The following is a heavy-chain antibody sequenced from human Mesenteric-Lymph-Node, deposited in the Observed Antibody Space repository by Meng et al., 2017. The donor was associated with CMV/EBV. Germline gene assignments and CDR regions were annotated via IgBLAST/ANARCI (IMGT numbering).Heavy chain of an antibody. CDR1: GFTFSSYG. D-gene: IGHD2-2*02. CDR2: IQYEGTNK. Sequence: GESLKISCAASGFTFSSYGMHWVRQAPGKGLEWVAFIQYEGTNKYYADSVRGRFTISRDNSKNTLDLQMNSLRPEDRAVYYCAKGTGLRTYIAAEPPGIDHYYYAMDVWGQGTTVTVSS. V-gene: IGHV3-30*02. CDR3: AKGTGLRTYIAAEPPGIDHYYYAMDV. J-gene: IGHJ6*02.